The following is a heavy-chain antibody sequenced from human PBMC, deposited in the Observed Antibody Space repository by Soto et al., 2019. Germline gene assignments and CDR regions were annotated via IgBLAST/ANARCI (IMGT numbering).Heavy chain of an antibody. CDR2: IIPIFGTA. V-gene: IGHV1-69*13. Sequence: GSSVKVSCKASGGTFSSYAISWVRQAPGQGLEWMGGIIPIFGTANYAQKFQGRVTITADESTSTAYMELSSLRSEDTAVYYCANSGYHYGLMAFWGQGTTVTVSS. D-gene: IGHD3-10*01. CDR3: ANSGYHYGLMAF. J-gene: IGHJ6*02. CDR1: GGTFSSYA.